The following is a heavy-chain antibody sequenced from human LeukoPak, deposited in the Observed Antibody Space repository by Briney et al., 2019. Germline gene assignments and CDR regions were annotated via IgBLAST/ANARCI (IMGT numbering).Heavy chain of an antibody. CDR3: ARGSFGVFDY. CDR1: GFTFTDYS. Sequence: GGSLRLSCAASGFTFTDYSMNWVRQAPGKGLEWVSSMNSDGSHIYHAGSVEGRFTISRDSARNSLYLQMNGLRDEDTAVYYCARGSFGVFDYWGQGILVTVSS. D-gene: IGHD3-10*01. CDR2: MNSDGSHI. J-gene: IGHJ4*02. V-gene: IGHV3-48*02.